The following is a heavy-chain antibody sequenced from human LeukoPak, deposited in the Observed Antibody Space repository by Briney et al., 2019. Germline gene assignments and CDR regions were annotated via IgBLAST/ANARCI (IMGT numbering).Heavy chain of an antibody. CDR3: ASGSYYFDY. CDR2: IYYSGST. D-gene: IGHD1-26*01. Sequence: ETLSLTCTVSGGSIRSYYWSWIRQPPGKGLEWIGYIYYSGSTKYNPSLKSRATISVDTSKNQFSLKLNSVTAADTAVYYCASGSYYFDYWGQGTLVTVSS. CDR1: GGSIRSYY. V-gene: IGHV4-59*08. J-gene: IGHJ4*02.